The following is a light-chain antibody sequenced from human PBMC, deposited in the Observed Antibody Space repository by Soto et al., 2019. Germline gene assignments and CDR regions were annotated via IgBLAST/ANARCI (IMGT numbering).Light chain of an antibody. Sequence: QSVLTQPASVSGSPGQSITISCTGSSSDVGSYNLVSWYQQHPGKAPKLMIYEVNKRPSGVSNRFSGSKSANTASLTISGLQAEDEADYYFYSYACSNTAGVSGTGTKVTVL. CDR2: EVN. CDR1: SSDVGSYNL. V-gene: IGLV2-23*02. CDR3: YSYACSNTAGV. J-gene: IGLJ1*01.